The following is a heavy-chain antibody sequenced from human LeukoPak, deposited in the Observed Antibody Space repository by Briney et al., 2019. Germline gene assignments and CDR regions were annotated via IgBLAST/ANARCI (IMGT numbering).Heavy chain of an antibody. CDR3: ARRRTTGTTGYFDY. CDR1: GGSINSYF. CDR2: IYSSGNT. V-gene: IGHV4-59*08. D-gene: IGHD1-1*01. J-gene: IGHJ4*02. Sequence: SETLSLTCTVSGGSINSYFWSWIRQPPGKGLEWIAYIYSSGNTNYNPSLKSRVTISVDTSKNQFSLRLSSVTAADTAVYYCARRRTTGTTGYFDYWGQGTLVTVSS.